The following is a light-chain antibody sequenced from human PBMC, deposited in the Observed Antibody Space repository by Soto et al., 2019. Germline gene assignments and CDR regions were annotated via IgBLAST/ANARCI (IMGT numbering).Light chain of an antibody. CDR2: EVN. Sequence: QSALTQPPSASGSPGQSVTISCTGTTSDVGGYNYVSWYQLHPGKVPKLIISEVNKRPSGVPDRFSGSKSGSTASLPVSGLQAEDEADYFCSSYAGSKNFILFGGGTKLTVL. CDR3: SSYAGSKNFIL. V-gene: IGLV2-8*01. J-gene: IGLJ2*01. CDR1: TSDVGGYNY.